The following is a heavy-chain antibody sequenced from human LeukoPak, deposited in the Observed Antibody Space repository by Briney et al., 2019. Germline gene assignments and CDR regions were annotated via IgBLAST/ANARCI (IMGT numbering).Heavy chain of an antibody. Sequence: GASVKVSCKASGYTFTGYYMHWVRQAPGQGLEWMGWINPNSGGTNYAQKFQGRVTMTRDTSTSTAYMELSRLRSDDTAVYYCAREMATTRDAFDIWGQGKMVTVSS. J-gene: IGHJ3*02. CDR1: GYTFTGYY. CDR2: INPNSGGT. D-gene: IGHD5-24*01. V-gene: IGHV1-2*02. CDR3: AREMATTRDAFDI.